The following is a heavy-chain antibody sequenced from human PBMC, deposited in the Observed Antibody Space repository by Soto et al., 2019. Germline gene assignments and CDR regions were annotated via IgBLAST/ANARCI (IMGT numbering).Heavy chain of an antibody. CDR1: GFTFSSYA. Sequence: PGGSLRLSCAASGFTFSSYAMSWVRQAPGKGLEWVSGIGGSGSSTFYADSVKGRFTISRDNSKNTLYLQMNSLRAEDTAVYHCAKVSTGYYYYFDSWGRGTLVTVSS. D-gene: IGHD3-9*01. J-gene: IGHJ4*02. CDR3: AKVSTGYYYYFDS. CDR2: IGGSGSST. V-gene: IGHV3-23*01.